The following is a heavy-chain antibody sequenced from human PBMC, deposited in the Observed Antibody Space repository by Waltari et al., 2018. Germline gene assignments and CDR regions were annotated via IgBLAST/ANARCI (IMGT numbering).Heavy chain of an antibody. Sequence: EVQLVASGGGLVQPGGSLRLSCAASGFTFSSYWMSWVRQAPGKGREWVANIKQDGSEKYYVDSVKGRFTISRDNAKNSLYLQMNSLRAEDTAVYYCARDRGSVESTGVYYGMDVWGQGTTVTVSS. V-gene: IGHV3-7*01. D-gene: IGHD1-26*01. J-gene: IGHJ6*02. CDR3: ARDRGSVESTGVYYGMDV. CDR1: GFTFSSYW. CDR2: IKQDGSEK.